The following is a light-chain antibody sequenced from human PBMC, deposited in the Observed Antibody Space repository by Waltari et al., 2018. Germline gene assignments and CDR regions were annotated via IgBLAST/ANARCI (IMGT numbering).Light chain of an antibody. V-gene: IGKV1-5*03. Sequence: DIQMTQSPSTLSASVGDSATITCRASQSISNRLAWYQQKPGKAPKLLIYTGSSLQSGVPSRFSGSGSGTEFTLTISSLQPDDFATYYCQQYNSYSRTFGQGTKVEI. CDR2: TGS. J-gene: IGKJ1*01. CDR3: QQYNSYSRT. CDR1: QSISNR.